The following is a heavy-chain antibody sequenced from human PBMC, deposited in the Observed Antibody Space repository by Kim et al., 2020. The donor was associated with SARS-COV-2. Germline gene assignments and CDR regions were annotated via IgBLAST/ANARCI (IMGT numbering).Heavy chain of an antibody. CDR1: GGSISSYY. V-gene: IGHV4-59*01. D-gene: IGHD4-17*01. CDR2: IYYSGST. Sequence: SETLSLTCTVSGGSISSYYWSWIRQPPGKGLEWIGYIYYSGSTNYNPSLKSRVTISVDTSKNQFSLKLSSVTAADTAVYYCARLDHYGDYGGANDYWGQGTLVTXSS. J-gene: IGHJ4*02. CDR3: ARLDHYGDYGGANDY.